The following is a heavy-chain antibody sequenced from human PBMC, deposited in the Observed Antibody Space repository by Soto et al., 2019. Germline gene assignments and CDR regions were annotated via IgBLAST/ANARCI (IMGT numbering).Heavy chain of an antibody. CDR3: AREIVVVPAAIPYYYYMDV. CDR1: GYTFTSYG. V-gene: IGHV1-18*01. Sequence: ASVKVSCKASGYTFTSYGISWVRQAPGQGLDWMGWISAYNGNTNYAQKLQGRVNMTTDTSTSTAYMELRSLRSDDTAVYYCAREIVVVPAAIPYYYYMDVWGKGTTVTVSS. J-gene: IGHJ6*03. D-gene: IGHD2-2*01. CDR2: ISAYNGNT.